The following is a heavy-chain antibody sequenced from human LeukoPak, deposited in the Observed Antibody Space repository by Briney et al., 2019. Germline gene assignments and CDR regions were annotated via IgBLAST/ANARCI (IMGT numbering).Heavy chain of an antibody. D-gene: IGHD1-1*01. CDR3: ARGFEYNWNDFLNWFDP. J-gene: IGHJ5*02. CDR1: GGSFSGYY. V-gene: IGHV4-34*01. Sequence: SSETLSLTCAVYGGSFSGYYWSWIRQPPGKGLEWIGEINHSGSTNYSPSLKSRVTISVDTSKNQFSLKLSSVTAADTAVYYCARGFEYNWNDFLNWFDPWGQGTLVTVSS. CDR2: INHSGST.